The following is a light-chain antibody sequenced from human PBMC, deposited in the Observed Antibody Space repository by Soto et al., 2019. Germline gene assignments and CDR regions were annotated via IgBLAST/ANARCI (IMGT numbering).Light chain of an antibody. Sequence: EIVLTQSPGTLSLSPGERATLSCRASQSVSRSHLAWFQQKPGQAPRLLIYGASNRATGIPDRVSGSGSGTDFTLTINRLEPEDSAVYYCQQRSYWPPYTFGQGTKVEIK. J-gene: IGKJ2*01. V-gene: IGKV3D-20*02. CDR2: GAS. CDR1: QSVSRSH. CDR3: QQRSYWPPYT.